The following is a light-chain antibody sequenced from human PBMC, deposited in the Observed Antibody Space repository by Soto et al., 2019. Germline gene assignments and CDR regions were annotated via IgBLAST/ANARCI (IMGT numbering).Light chain of an antibody. V-gene: IGLV2-14*01. Sequence: QSALTQPASVSGSPGQSITISCTGTSSDVGGYNFVSWYQQYPGKAPKLMIYDVSNRPSGVSNRFSGSKSGNTASLTISGLQAEDEADYYCSSYTNINTWVFGGGTKLTVL. CDR2: DVS. J-gene: IGLJ3*02. CDR3: SSYTNINTWV. CDR1: SSDVGGYNF.